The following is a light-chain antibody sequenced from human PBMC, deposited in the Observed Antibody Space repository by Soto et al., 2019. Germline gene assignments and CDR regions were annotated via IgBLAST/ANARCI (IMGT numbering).Light chain of an antibody. V-gene: IGLV1-44*01. CDR2: TNT. Sequence: QSVLTQPPSASGTPGQSVTISCSGASSNIGSNPVSWYQHLPGTAPKLLIHTNTQRPLGVPVRFSGSKSGTSASLAIRGLQSEDEADYYCAAWDDTFYVFGSGTKLTVL. CDR3: AAWDDTFYV. CDR1: SSNIGSNP. J-gene: IGLJ1*01.